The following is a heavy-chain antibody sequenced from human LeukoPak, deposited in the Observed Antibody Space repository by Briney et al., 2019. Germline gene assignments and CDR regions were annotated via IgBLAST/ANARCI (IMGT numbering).Heavy chain of an antibody. J-gene: IGHJ4*02. CDR3: AREAPSSTWSFDN. Sequence: ASVKVSRKASGYSFTTYALHWVRQAPGQRPEWMGWITPGNGNTKYSQKFQGRVANTRDTTASTASLDLSSLRSEDTAVYYCAREAPSSTWSFDNWGQGTLVTVSS. CDR2: ITPGNGNT. V-gene: IGHV1-3*01. D-gene: IGHD6-13*01. CDR1: GYSFTTYA.